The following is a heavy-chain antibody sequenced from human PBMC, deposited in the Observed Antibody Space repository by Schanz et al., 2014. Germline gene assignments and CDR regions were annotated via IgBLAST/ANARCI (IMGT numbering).Heavy chain of an antibody. CDR2: MYVNSGST. V-gene: IGHV3-53*01. Sequence: EVQLVESGGGLIQPGGSLRLSCAVSGFTVNTNYMSWVRQAPGKGLEWISSMYVNSGSTQYADSVKGRFIISRDNSKNTLYMRMNSLRAKDTAVYYCAKEFSSSWWYGMDVWGQGTPVTVSS. J-gene: IGHJ6*02. CDR1: GFTVNTNY. CDR3: AKEFSSSWWYGMDV. D-gene: IGHD6-13*01.